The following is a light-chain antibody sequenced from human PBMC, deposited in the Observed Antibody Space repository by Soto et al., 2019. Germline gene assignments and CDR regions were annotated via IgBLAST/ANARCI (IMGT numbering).Light chain of an antibody. J-gene: IGLJ1*01. CDR3: SSYTSGSLYV. CDR1: SSDVGGYDY. V-gene: IGLV2-14*01. CDR2: DVS. Sequence: QSVLTQPASVSGSPGQSITISCTGTSSDVGGYDYVSWYQQHPGKAPKLMIFDVSNRPSGLSNRFSGSKSGNTASLTISGLQAEDEADYYCSSYTSGSLYVFGTGTKLTVL.